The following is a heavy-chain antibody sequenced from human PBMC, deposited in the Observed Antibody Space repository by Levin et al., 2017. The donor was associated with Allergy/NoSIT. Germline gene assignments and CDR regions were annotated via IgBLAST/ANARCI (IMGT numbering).Heavy chain of an antibody. Sequence: PSETLSLTCAASGFTFSSYAMHWVRQAPGKGLEWVAVISYDGSNKYYADSVKGRFTISRDNSKNTLYLQMNSLRAEDTAVYYCARSEVVVTAWGFDYWGQGTLVTVSS. CDR3: ARSEVVVTAWGFDY. V-gene: IGHV3-30-3*01. D-gene: IGHD2-21*02. J-gene: IGHJ4*02. CDR1: GFTFSSYA. CDR2: ISYDGSNK.